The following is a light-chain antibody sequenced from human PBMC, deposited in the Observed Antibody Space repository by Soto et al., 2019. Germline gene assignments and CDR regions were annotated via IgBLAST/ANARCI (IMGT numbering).Light chain of an antibody. Sequence: EIVMTQSPATLSVSPGERATLSCRASQSVSSNLAWYQQKPDQAPRLLIYGASTRATGIPARFSGRGSGTEFTLTISSLQSEDFAVYYCQQYNNWHPWTFGQGTKVEIK. V-gene: IGKV3-15*01. CDR3: QQYNNWHPWT. CDR1: QSVSSN. J-gene: IGKJ1*01. CDR2: GAS.